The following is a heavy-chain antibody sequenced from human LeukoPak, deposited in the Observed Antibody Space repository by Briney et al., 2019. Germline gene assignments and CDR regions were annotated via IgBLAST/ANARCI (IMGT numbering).Heavy chain of an antibody. J-gene: IGHJ4*02. CDR2: IKQDGSEK. D-gene: IGHD1-26*01. CDR1: GFTFSSYS. CDR3: ARHSGTYFDY. V-gene: IGHV3-7*01. Sequence: GGSLRLSCAASGFTFSSYSMNWVRQAPGKGLEWLANIKQDGSEKYSVDSVKGRFTISRDNAKNSLYLQMNSLRAEDTAVYYCARHSGTYFDYWGQGTLVTVSS.